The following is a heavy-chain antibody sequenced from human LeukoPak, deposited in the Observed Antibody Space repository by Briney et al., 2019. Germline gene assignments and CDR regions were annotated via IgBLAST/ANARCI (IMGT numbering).Heavy chain of an antibody. V-gene: IGHV4-59*12. CDR1: GGSISSYY. CDR2: IYHSGST. CDR3: AKEGGGGDGEFDS. Sequence: SETLSLTCTVSGGSISSYYWSWIRQPPGKGLEWIGYIYHSGSTNYNPSLKSRVTTSVDTSKNQFSLKLSSVTAADTAVYYCAKEGGGGDGEFDSWGLGTLVTVSS. J-gene: IGHJ4*02. D-gene: IGHD3-10*01.